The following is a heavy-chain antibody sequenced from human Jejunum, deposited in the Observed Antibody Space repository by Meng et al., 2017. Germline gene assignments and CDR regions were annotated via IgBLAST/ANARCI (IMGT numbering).Heavy chain of an antibody. J-gene: IGHJ4*02. D-gene: IGHD6-19*01. CDR3: AGGEGYIGWYL. Sequence: WGSLTLSCAASGFTFRSCWMSWVRQAPGKGLEWVANISPDGNTKYYVDSVKGRFTISRDNTENSLHLHMNSLKVEDTAVYYCAGGEGYIGWYLWSQGTLVTVSS. CDR2: ISPDGNTK. CDR1: GFTFRSCW. V-gene: IGHV3-7*01.